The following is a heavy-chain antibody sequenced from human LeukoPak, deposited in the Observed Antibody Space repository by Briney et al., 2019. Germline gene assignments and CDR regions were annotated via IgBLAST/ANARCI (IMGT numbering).Heavy chain of an antibody. CDR1: GCTLGSYA. V-gene: IGHV3-48*04. J-gene: IGHJ6*03. D-gene: IGHD3-16*02. Sequence: GGSLRLSCEASGCTLGSYAMSWVRQAPGKGLEWVAYISRSSRAINYAESVRGGFTISRDNARKSLYLQMIGLRAEHTAVYHCAGDPSLGSTCYYYVDVWGKGTTVTVSS. CDR2: ISRSSRAI. CDR3: AGDPSLGSTCYYYVDV.